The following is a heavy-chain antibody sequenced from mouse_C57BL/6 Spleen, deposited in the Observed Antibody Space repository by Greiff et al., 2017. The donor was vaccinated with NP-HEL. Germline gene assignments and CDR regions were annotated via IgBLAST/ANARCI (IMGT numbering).Heavy chain of an antibody. J-gene: IGHJ3*01. Sequence: EVKLVESGGDLVKPGGSLKLSCAASGFTFSSYGMSWVRQTPDKRLEWVATISSGGSYTYYPDSVKGRFTISRDNAKNTLYLQMSSLKSEDTAMYYCASPDSNPFAYWGQGTLVTVSA. D-gene: IGHD2-5*01. V-gene: IGHV5-6*01. CDR3: ASPDSNPFAY. CDR2: ISSGGSYT. CDR1: GFTFSSYG.